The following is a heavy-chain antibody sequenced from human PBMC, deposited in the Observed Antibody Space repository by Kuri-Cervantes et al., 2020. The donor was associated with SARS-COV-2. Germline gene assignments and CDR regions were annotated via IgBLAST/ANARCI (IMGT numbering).Heavy chain of an antibody. CDR2: ISSSSSTI. CDR1: GFTFSSYS. Sequence: GGSLRLSCAASGFTFSSYSMNWVRQAPGKGLEWVSYISSSSSTIYYADSVKGRFTISRDNSKNTLYLQMNSLRAEDTAVYYCAKDLAGYYPTNFDYWGQGTLVTVSS. CDR3: AKDLAGYYPTNFDY. D-gene: IGHD3-22*01. V-gene: IGHV3-48*01. J-gene: IGHJ4*02.